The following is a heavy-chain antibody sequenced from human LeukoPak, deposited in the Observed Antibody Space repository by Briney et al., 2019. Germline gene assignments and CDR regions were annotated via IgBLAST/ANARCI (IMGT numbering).Heavy chain of an antibody. D-gene: IGHD3-10*01. Sequence: PSETLSLTCAVYGGSFSGYYWSWIRQPPGKGLEWIGEINHSGSTNYNPSLKSRVTISVDTSKNQFSLKLSSVTAADTAVYYCAREGGSGSYHMPNDYWGQGTLVTVSP. J-gene: IGHJ4*02. V-gene: IGHV4-34*01. CDR2: INHSGST. CDR1: GGSFSGYY. CDR3: AREGGSGSYHMPNDY.